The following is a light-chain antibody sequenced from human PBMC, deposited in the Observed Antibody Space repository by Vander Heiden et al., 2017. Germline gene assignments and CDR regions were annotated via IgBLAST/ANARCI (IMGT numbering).Light chain of an antibody. V-gene: IGLV1-40*01. CDR2: GNS. Sequence: QSVLTPPPSVPAPPGQGVTISCTGSSSNIGAGYDVHGYQQIPATAPKLLIYGNSNRPSGVPDRFSGSKSGTSASLAITGLQAEDEADYYCQSYDSSLSVVFGGGTKLTVL. CDR3: QSYDSSLSVV. CDR1: SSNIGAGYD. J-gene: IGLJ2*01.